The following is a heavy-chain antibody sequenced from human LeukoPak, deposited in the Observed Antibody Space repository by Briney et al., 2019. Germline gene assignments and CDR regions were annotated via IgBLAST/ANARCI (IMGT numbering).Heavy chain of an antibody. V-gene: IGHV3-66*01. J-gene: IGHJ3*02. CDR1: GFTVSSNY. Sequence: PGGSLGLSCAASGFTVSSNYMSWVRQAPGKGLEWVSVIYSCGSTYYADSVKGRFTISRDNSKNTLYLQMNSLRAEDTAVYYCARDRGSHRSTSCYGAWSTDAFDIWGQGTMVTVSS. D-gene: IGHD2-2*01. CDR3: ARDRGSHRSTSCYGAWSTDAFDI. CDR2: IYSCGST.